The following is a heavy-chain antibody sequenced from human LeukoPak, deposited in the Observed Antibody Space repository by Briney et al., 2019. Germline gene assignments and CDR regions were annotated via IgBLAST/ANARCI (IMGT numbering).Heavy chain of an antibody. D-gene: IGHD6-13*01. J-gene: IGHJ4*02. CDR3: ARFIAAPYYFDY. CDR1: GFTLRGYG. CDR2: IRYDGSDK. V-gene: IGHV3-30*02. Sequence: GGSLRLSCAASGFTLRGYGMHWVRQAPGKGLEWVVFIRYDGSDKSYADSVKGRFTISRDNAKDSLYLQMNSLRAEDTAVYYCARFIAAPYYFDYWGRGTLVTVSS.